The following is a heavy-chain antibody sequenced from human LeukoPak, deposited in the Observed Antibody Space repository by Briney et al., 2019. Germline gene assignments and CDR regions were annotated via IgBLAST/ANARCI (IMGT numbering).Heavy chain of an antibody. J-gene: IGHJ6*02. CDR2: ISAYNGNT. Sequence: TSVKVSCKASGYTFTSYGISWVRQAPGQGLEWMGWISAYNGNTNYAQKLQGRVTMTTDTSTSTAYMELRSLRSDDTAVYYCAREGLDTAMVGKSYYYYYGVDVWGQGTTVTVSS. CDR3: AREGLDTAMVGKSYYYYYGVDV. D-gene: IGHD5-18*01. CDR1: GYTFTSYG. V-gene: IGHV1-18*01.